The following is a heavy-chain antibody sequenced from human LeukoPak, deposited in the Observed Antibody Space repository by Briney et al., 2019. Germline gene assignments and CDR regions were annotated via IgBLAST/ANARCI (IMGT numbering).Heavy chain of an antibody. V-gene: IGHV4-59*01. Sequence: SETLSLTCIVSGVSITSYFWSWIRQSPRKGLEWIGYISYNRGTNYNPSLKSRVTISTDTSKNQFSLKLNSVTAADTAVYYCARGERYGSGSYSSQGYFDYWGQGSLVTVSS. J-gene: IGHJ4*02. CDR1: GVSITSYF. CDR3: ARGERYGSGSYSSQGYFDY. CDR2: ISYNRGT. D-gene: IGHD1-26*01.